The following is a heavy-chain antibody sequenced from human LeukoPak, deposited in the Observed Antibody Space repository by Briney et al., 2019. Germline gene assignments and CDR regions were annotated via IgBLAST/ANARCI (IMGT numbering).Heavy chain of an antibody. V-gene: IGHV3-30*14. CDR2: VSYEGTIK. CDR1: GFAFSNFA. J-gene: IGHJ5*01. CDR3: AREKFDS. Sequence: GGSLRLSCAASGFAFSNFAMHWVRQAPGKGLEWVAVVSYEGTIKYYSDSAKGRFTISRDNSNTLISLQMNDLATEDTAVYYCAREKFDSWGQGTLVTVSP.